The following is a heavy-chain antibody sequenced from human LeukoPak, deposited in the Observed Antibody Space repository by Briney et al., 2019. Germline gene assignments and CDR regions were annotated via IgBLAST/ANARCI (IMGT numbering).Heavy chain of an antibody. V-gene: IGHV3-33*01. CDR2: IWYDGSNE. J-gene: IGHJ4*02. Sequence: PGGSLRLSCAASGFTFSRYGMHWVRQAPGKGLEWVAVIWYDGSNEYYGDSVKGRFTIFRDNSKNTLYLQMNDLRAEDTAVYYCAANFDYWGQGTLVTVSS. CDR3: AANFDY. CDR1: GFTFSRYG.